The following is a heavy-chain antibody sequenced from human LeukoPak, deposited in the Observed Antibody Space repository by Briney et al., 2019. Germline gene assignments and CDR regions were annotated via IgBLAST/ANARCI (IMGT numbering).Heavy chain of an antibody. CDR2: INEDGSEK. J-gene: IGHJ4*02. CDR1: GFIFSSYW. Sequence: GGSLRLSCAASGFIFSSYWMMWVRQAPGKGLEWVANINEDGSEKYYVDSVRGRFTISRDNAKNSLYLQMNSLRVEDTAVYYCVRDKLVGPSRLDHWGQGTLVTVSS. D-gene: IGHD1-26*01. CDR3: VRDKLVGPSRLDH. V-gene: IGHV3-7*01.